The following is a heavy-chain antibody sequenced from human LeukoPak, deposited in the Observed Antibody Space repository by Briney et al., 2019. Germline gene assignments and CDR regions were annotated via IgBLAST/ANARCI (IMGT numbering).Heavy chain of an antibody. CDR2: IYYSGST. CDR3: ARQGLRFLEWLPDDAFDI. CDR1: GGSISSSSYY. D-gene: IGHD3-3*01. Sequence: SETLSLTCTVSGGSISSSSYYWGWIRQPPGTGLEWIGSIYYSGSTYYNPSLKSRVTISVDTSKNQFSLKLSSVTAADTAVYYCARQGLRFLEWLPDDAFDIWGQGTMVTVSS. V-gene: IGHV4-39*01. J-gene: IGHJ3*02.